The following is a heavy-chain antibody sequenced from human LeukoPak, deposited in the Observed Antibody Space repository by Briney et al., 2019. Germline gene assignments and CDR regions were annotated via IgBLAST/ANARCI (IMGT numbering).Heavy chain of an antibody. D-gene: IGHD3-3*01. CDR3: AIGIFGGYQNYYYYMDV. J-gene: IGHJ6*03. Sequence: GASVKVSCKASGYTFTGYYMHWVRQAPGQGLEWMGWINPNSGGTNYAQKFQGRVTMTRDTSISTAYMELSRLRSDDTAVYYCAIGIFGGYQNYYYYMDVWGKGTTVTVSS. CDR2: INPNSGGT. CDR1: GYTFTGYY. V-gene: IGHV1-2*02.